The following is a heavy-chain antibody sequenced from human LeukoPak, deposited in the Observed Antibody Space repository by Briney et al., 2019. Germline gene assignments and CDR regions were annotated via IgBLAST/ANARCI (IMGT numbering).Heavy chain of an antibody. Sequence: SETLSLTCTASGGSITGYHWSWIRQPPGKGLEWVGYIYSSETTNYKPSRKSRVTISEDTSKNQFSLKLTSVTAADTAIYYCARRNDFDIWGQGTMVTVSS. V-gene: IGHV4-4*08. J-gene: IGHJ3*02. CDR1: GGSITGYH. CDR3: ARRNDFDI. CDR2: IYSSETT.